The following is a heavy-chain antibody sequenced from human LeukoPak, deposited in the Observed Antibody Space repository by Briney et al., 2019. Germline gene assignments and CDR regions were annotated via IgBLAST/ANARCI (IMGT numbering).Heavy chain of an antibody. CDR2: ISSSSSYI. J-gene: IGHJ3*02. V-gene: IGHV3-21*01. CDR3: AGDRYSAVFGVVLEAADAFDI. Sequence: GGSLRLSCAASGFTFSSYSMNWVRQAPGKGLEWVSSISSSSSYIYYADSVKGRFTISRDNAKNSLYLQMNSLRAEDTAVYYCAGDRYSAVFGVVLEAADAFDIWGQGTMVTVSS. CDR1: GFTFSSYS. D-gene: IGHD3-3*01.